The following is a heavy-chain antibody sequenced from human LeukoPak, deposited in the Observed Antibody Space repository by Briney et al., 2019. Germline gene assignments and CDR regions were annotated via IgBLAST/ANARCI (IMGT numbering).Heavy chain of an antibody. D-gene: IGHD7-27*01. Sequence: PSETLSLTCAVYGGSFSGYYWSWIRQPPGKGLEWIGEINHSGSTNYNPSLKSRVTISVDTSKNQFSLKLSSVTAADTAVYYCARLNLGSNWGTYYYYYYMDVWGKGTTVTISS. CDR1: GGSFSGYY. V-gene: IGHV4-34*01. CDR3: ARLNLGSNWGTYYYYYYMDV. CDR2: INHSGST. J-gene: IGHJ6*03.